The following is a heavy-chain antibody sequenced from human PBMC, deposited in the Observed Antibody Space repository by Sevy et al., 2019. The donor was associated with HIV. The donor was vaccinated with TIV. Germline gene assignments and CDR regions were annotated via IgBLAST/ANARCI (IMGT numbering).Heavy chain of an antibody. CDR1: GFTFRRNS. D-gene: IGHD6-19*01. CDR2: INTLSDTI. V-gene: IGHV3-48*01. Sequence: GGSLRRSCTASGFTFRRNSMNWVRQAPGKGLEWLAYINTLSDTIKYADSVKGRFTISRDNAKNSLYLQMNSLRVEDTAVYYCARDASVAAYYFDFWGQGTLVTVSS. J-gene: IGHJ4*02. CDR3: ARDASVAAYYFDF.